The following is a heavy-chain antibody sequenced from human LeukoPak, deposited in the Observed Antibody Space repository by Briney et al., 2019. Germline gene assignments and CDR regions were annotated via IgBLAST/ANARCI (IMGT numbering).Heavy chain of an antibody. CDR1: GGSFSGYY. CDR3: AREAGPYYGMDV. Sequence: SETLSLTCAVYGGSFSGYYWSWIRQPPGKGLEWIGEINHSGSTNYNPSLKSRVTISVDTSKNQFSLKLSSVTAADTAVYYCAREAGPYYGMDVWGQGTTVTVSS. V-gene: IGHV4-34*01. CDR2: INHSGST. J-gene: IGHJ6*02.